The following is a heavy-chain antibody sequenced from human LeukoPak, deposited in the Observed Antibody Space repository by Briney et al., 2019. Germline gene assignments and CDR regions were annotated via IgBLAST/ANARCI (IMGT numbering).Heavy chain of an antibody. J-gene: IGHJ4*02. V-gene: IGHV1-2*02. Sequence: ASVKVSCKASGYTFTGYYMHWVRQAPEQGLEWMGWINPNSGGTNYAQKSQGRVTMTRDTSISTAYMELSRLTSDDTAVYYCATAFLSVGTSYWGQGTLVTVSS. D-gene: IGHD1-1*01. CDR3: ATAFLSVGTSY. CDR1: GYTFTGYY. CDR2: INPNSGGT.